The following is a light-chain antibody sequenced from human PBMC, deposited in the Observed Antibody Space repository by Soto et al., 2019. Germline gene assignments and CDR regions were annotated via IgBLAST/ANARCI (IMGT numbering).Light chain of an antibody. CDR2: DVN. V-gene: IGLV2-23*02. CDR1: SRDVGNYDL. Sequence: QAVVTQPASVSGSPGQSITISCTGTSRDVGNYDLVSWYQHHPGKAPELIIYDVNKRPSGVSTRFSGSKSGNTASLTISGRQAEDEADYYFCSYAGPSTRYVFGTGTKLTVL. CDR3: CSYAGPSTRYV. J-gene: IGLJ1*01.